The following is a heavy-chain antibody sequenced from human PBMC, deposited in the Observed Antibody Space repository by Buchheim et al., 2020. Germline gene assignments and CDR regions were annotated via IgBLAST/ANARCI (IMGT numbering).Heavy chain of an antibody. CDR1: GFTFSSYA. V-gene: IGHV3-30-3*01. CDR3: ARDRGAGWFDP. CDR2: ISYDGSNK. D-gene: IGHD5-24*01. Sequence: QVQLVESGGGVVQPGRSLRLSCAASGFTFSSYAMHWVRQAPGKGLEWVAVISYDGSNKYYADSVKGRFTISRDNSKNTLSLQMNSLRAEDTAVYYCARDRGAGWFDPWGQGTL. J-gene: IGHJ5*02.